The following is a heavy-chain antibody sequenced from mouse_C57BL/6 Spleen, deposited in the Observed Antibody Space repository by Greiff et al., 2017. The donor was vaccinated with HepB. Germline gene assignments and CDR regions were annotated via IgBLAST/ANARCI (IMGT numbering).Heavy chain of an antibody. V-gene: IGHV1-64*01. CDR3: AGWLLHAMDY. Sequence: LQQPGAELVKPGASVKLSCKASGYTFTSYWMHWVKQRPGQGLEWIGMIHPNSGSTNYNEKFKSKATLTVDKSSSTAYMQLSSLTSEDSAVYDCAGWLLHAMDYWGQGTSVTVSS. D-gene: IGHD2-3*01. J-gene: IGHJ4*01. CDR2: IHPNSGST. CDR1: GYTFTSYW.